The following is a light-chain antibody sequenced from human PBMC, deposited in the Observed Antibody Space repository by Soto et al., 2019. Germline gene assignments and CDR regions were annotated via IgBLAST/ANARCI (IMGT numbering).Light chain of an antibody. CDR2: DVS. CDR1: SSDVGGYNY. J-gene: IGLJ2*01. V-gene: IGLV2-14*01. CDR3: SSYTSSSTLVV. Sequence: QSVLTQPASVFGSPGQSITISCTGTSSDVGGYNYVSWYQQHPGKAPKLMIYDVSNRPSGVSNRFSGPKSGNTASLTISGLQAEDEADYYCSSYTSSSTLVVFGGGTKVTVL.